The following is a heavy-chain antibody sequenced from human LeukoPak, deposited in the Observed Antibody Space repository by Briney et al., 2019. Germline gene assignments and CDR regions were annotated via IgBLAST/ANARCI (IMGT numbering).Heavy chain of an antibody. CDR3: ASSLYYYYGMDV. Sequence: NPSETLSLTCTVSGGSISSGGYYWSWIRQHPGKGLEWIGYIYYSGSTNYNPSLKSRVTISVDTSKNQFSLKLSSVTAADTAVYYCASSLYYYYGMDVWGQGTTVTVSS. CDR2: IYYSGST. V-gene: IGHV4-61*08. CDR1: GGSISSGGYY. J-gene: IGHJ6*02.